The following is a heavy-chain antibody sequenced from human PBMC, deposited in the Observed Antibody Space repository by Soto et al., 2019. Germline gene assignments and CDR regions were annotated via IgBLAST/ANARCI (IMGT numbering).Heavy chain of an antibody. CDR3: ARGTFDSSGDYFAGWFGP. CDR2: IIPNNGGT. J-gene: IGHJ5*02. Sequence: ASVKVSCKASGYTFTGYYMHWVRQAPGQGLEWMGWIIPNNGGTKYAQKFQDRVTMTRDTSISTAYMELSRLRSDDTAVYYCARGTFDSSGDYFAGWFGPWGQGTLVTVSS. V-gene: IGHV1-2*02. D-gene: IGHD3-22*01. CDR1: GYTFTGYY.